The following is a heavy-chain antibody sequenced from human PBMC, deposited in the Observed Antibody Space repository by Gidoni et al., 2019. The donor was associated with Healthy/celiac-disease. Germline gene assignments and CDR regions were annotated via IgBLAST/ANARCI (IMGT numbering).Heavy chain of an antibody. D-gene: IGHD3-3*01. V-gene: IGHV4-59*01. CDR2: IYYSGST. J-gene: IGHJ4*02. CDR1: GGSISSYY. CDR3: ARHSGVLEWLLYPDYPEYYFDY. Sequence: QVQLQESGPGLVKPSETLSLNCTVSGGSISSYYWSWIRQPPGKGLEWIGYIYYSGSTNYNPSLKSRVTISVDTSKNQFSLKLSSVTAADTAVYYCARHSGVLEWLLYPDYPEYYFDYWGQGTLVTVSS.